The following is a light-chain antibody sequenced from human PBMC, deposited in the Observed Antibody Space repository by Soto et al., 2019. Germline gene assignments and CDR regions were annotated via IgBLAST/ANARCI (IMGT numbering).Light chain of an antibody. Sequence: DIQMTQSPSSLSASVVDRVTITCRASQSISSYLNCYQQKPGKAPKLLIYAASSFQSGVPSRFSGSGSGTDFTLTISSLQPEDFATYYCQQSYSTPRTFGQGTKVDIK. CDR2: AAS. CDR1: QSISSY. CDR3: QQSYSTPRT. J-gene: IGKJ1*01. V-gene: IGKV1-39*01.